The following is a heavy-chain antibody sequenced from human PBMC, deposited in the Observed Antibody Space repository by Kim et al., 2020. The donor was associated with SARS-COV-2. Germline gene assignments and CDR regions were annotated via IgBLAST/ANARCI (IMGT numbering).Heavy chain of an antibody. CDR3: ARGGGSSWPK. CDR2: NT. D-gene: IGHD6-13*01. V-gene: IGHV1-8*01. J-gene: IGHJ4*02. Sequence: NTGDAQKFQGRVTMTRNTSISTAYMELSSLRSEDTAVYYCARGGGSSWPKWGQGTLVTVSS.